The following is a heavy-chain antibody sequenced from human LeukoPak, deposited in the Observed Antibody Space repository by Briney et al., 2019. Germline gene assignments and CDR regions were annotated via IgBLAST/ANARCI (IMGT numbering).Heavy chain of an antibody. J-gene: IGHJ4*02. V-gene: IGHV3-21*01. Sequence: PGGSLRLSCAASGFTVSSNYMSWVRQAPGKGLEWVSSISSSSSYIYHADSVKGRFTISRDNAKNSLYLQMNSLRAEDTAVYYCARDRHHRFGELFPWGQGTRVTVSS. CDR3: ARDRHHRFGELFP. D-gene: IGHD3-10*01. CDR2: ISSSSSYI. CDR1: GFTVSSNY.